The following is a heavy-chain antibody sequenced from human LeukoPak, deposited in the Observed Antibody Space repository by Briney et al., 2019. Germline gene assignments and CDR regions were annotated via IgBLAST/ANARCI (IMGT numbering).Heavy chain of an antibody. Sequence: SETLSLTCTVSGGSISSYYWSWIRQPPGKGLEWIGYIYYSGSTNYNPSLKSRVTISVDTSKNQFSLKLSSVTAADTAAYYCARGAYDFWSGPEKYYFDYWGQGTLVTVSS. V-gene: IGHV4-59*01. D-gene: IGHD3-3*01. CDR1: GGSISSYY. CDR3: ARGAYDFWSGPEKYYFDY. J-gene: IGHJ4*02. CDR2: IYYSGST.